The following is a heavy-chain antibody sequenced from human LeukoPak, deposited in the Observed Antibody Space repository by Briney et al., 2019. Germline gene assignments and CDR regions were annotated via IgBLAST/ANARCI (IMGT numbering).Heavy chain of an antibody. CDR1: GYTFTGYY. CDR2: INPNNGDT. V-gene: IGHV1-2*06. D-gene: IGHD6-6*01. Sequence: GASVKVSCKASGYTFTGYYIHWVRQAPGQGLEWMGRINPNNGDTQYTQKFQDRVTMTRDTSISTAYMELSWLRSDDTAVYYCARDRGGTYSSSSGGFVYWGQGTLVTVPS. J-gene: IGHJ4*02. CDR3: ARDRGGTYSSSSGGFVY.